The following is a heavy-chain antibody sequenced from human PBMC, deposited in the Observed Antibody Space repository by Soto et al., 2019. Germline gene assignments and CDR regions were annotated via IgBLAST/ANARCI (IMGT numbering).Heavy chain of an antibody. J-gene: IGHJ4*02. Sequence: PGWSLRLSCAVSGFSFTNYEMNWVRQAPGKGLEWIAYIGLSGDTIYYADSVKGRFTISRDHAKNSLELQMNSLRADDTALYYCARESFSASPNFFDYWGRGTQVTVSS. D-gene: IGHD3-16*01. CDR1: GFSFTNYE. CDR2: IGLSGDTI. CDR3: ARESFSASPNFFDY. V-gene: IGHV3-48*03.